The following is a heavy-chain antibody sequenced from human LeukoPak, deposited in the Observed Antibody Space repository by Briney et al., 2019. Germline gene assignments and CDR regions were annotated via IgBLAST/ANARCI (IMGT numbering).Heavy chain of an antibody. CDR3: ARMANYYGSGSYYTQHYYYYMDV. J-gene: IGHJ6*03. V-gene: IGHV1-2*02. CDR2: INPNSGGT. D-gene: IGHD3-10*01. CDR1: GYTFTGYY. Sequence: ASVKVSCKASGYTFTGYYMHWVRQAPGQGLEWMGWINPNSGGTNYAQKFQGRVTMTRDTSISTAYIELSRLRSDDTAVYYCARMANYYGSGSYYTQHYYYYMDVWGKGTTVTVSS.